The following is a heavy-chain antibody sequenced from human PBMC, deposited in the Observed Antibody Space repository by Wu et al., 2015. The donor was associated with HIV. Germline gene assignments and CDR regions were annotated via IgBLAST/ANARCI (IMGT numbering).Heavy chain of an antibody. CDR2: IIPIFGTA. CDR3: AMTGYYYGSGSYYNEGIFDY. Sequence: QVQLVQSGAEVKKPGSSVKVSCKASGGTFSSYAISWVRQAPGQGLEWMGGIIPIFGTANYAQKFQGRVTITTDESTSTAYMELSSLRSEDTAVYYCAMTGYYYGSGSYYNEGIFDYWGQGTLVTVSS. D-gene: IGHD3-10*01. J-gene: IGHJ4*02. V-gene: IGHV1-69*05. CDR1: GGTFSSYA.